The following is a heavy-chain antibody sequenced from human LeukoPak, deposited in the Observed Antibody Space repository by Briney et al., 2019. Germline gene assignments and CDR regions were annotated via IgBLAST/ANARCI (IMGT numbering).Heavy chain of an antibody. J-gene: IGHJ5*02. V-gene: IGHV5-51*01. CDR2: IYPGDSDT. D-gene: IGHD2-15*01. Sequence: GDSLKISCQGTGYSFITYWIGWVRQMPGKGLEWVGIIYPGDSDTKYSPAFQGQVTISADKSINTAYLQWSSLKASDTAMYYCARHVVAAYNWFDPWGQGTLVTVSS. CDR1: GYSFITYW. CDR3: ARHVVAAYNWFDP.